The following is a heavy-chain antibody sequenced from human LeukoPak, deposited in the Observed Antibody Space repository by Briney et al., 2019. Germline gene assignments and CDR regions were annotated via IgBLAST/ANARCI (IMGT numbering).Heavy chain of an antibody. CDR3: AKDRGRYCSSTSCYADRFDY. J-gene: IGHJ4*02. CDR1: GFTFSTYS. V-gene: IGHV3-23*01. Sequence: PGGSLRLSCAASGFTFSTYSMSWVRQVPGKGLVWVSAIRGGGGSTYYADSVKGRFTISRDNSKNTLYLQMNSLRAEDTAVYYCAKDRGRYCSSTSCYADRFDYWGGGTLVTVSS. D-gene: IGHD2-2*01. CDR2: IRGGGGST.